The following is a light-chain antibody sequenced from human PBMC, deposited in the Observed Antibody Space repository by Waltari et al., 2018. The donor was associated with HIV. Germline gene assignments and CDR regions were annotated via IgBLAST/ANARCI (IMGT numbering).Light chain of an antibody. V-gene: IGKV3-15*01. J-gene: IGKJ4*01. Sequence: EIVITQSPATLSVSPGERATLSCRASQSVSSNLAWYQQKTGQAPRLLIYGASTRATGIPARFSGSGSGIEFTLTISSLQSEDFAVYYCQQYNNWPPLTFGGGTKVEIK. CDR3: QQYNNWPPLT. CDR2: GAS. CDR1: QSVSSN.